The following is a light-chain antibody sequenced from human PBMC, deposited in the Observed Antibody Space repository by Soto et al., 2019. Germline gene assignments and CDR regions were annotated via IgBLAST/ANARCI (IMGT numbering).Light chain of an antibody. V-gene: IGKV1-5*01. Sequence: DIQMTQSPSTLSAPVGGRVTITCRASQDICSWLAWYQQKPGKAPNLLIYDASSLATGVPSRFRGSGSGTEFTLTINSLQPDVFAAYYCQHYNTYSWRFGSGTNVDIK. CDR3: QHYNTYSWR. CDR2: DAS. CDR1: QDICSW. J-gene: IGKJ3*01.